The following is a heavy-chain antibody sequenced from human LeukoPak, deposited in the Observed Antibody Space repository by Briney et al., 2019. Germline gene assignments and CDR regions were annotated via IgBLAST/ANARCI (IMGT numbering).Heavy chain of an antibody. D-gene: IGHD6-19*01. CDR1: GGSISSYY. Sequence: SETLSLTCTVSGGSISSYYWSWIRQPPGKGLEWIGYIYYSGSTNYNPSLKSRVTISVDTSKNQFSLKLSSVTAADTAVYYCARVGNSGSGWYSGAFDIWGQGTMVTVSS. J-gene: IGHJ3*02. CDR3: ARVGNSGSGWYSGAFDI. V-gene: IGHV4-59*01. CDR2: IYYSGST.